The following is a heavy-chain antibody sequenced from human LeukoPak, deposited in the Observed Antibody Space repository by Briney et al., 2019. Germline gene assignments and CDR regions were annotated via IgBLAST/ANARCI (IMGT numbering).Heavy chain of an antibody. CDR2: IYYSGST. V-gene: IGHV4-31*03. J-gene: IGHJ3*01. CDR3: ARPEGADAFDV. CDR1: GGSISSGGYY. D-gene: IGHD1-14*01. Sequence: PSETLSLTCTVSGGSISSGGYYWSWIRQHPGKGLEWIGYIYYSGSTYYNPALKSRGTITVDTSKQQFSLKLSSVTAAISAVYYCARPEGADAFDVWGQGTMGTVSS.